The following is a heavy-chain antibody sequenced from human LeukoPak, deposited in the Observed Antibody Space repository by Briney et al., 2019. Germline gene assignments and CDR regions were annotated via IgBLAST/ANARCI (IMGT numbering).Heavy chain of an antibody. D-gene: IGHD6-13*01. Sequence: SETLSLTCAVSGYSISSSNWWGWIRQPPGKGLEWIGYIYYSGSTNYNPPLKSRVTMSVDTSKNQFSLKLSSVTALDTAVYYCARTYSSSWYYFDYWGQGTLVTVSS. CDR3: ARTYSSSWYYFDY. V-gene: IGHV4-28*06. CDR1: GYSISSSNW. CDR2: IYYSGST. J-gene: IGHJ4*02.